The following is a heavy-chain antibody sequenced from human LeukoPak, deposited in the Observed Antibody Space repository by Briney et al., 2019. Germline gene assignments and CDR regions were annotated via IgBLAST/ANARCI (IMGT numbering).Heavy chain of an antibody. J-gene: IGHJ5*02. CDR2: IIPIFGTA. V-gene: IGHV1-69*13. D-gene: IGHD1-26*01. CDR1: GGTFSSYA. Sequence: SVKVSCKASGGTFSSYAISWVRQAPGQGLEWMGGIIPIFGTANYAQKFQGRVTITADESTSTAYMELSSLRSEDTAVYYCARAGVGATRNWFDPWGQGALVTVSS. CDR3: ARAGVGATRNWFDP.